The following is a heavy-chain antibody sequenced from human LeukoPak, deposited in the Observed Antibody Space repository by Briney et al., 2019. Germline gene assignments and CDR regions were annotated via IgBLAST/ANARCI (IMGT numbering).Heavy chain of an antibody. D-gene: IGHD3-10*01. V-gene: IGHV1-2*04. CDR2: INPNSGGT. CDR3: ARDRYYYGSGGYPYGMDV. Sequence: ASVKVSCKASGYTFTGYYMHWVRQAPGQGLEWMGWINPNSGGTNYAQKFQGWVTMTRNTSISTAYMELSRLRSDDTAVYYCARDRYYYGSGGYPYGMDVWGQGTTVTVSS. J-gene: IGHJ6*02. CDR1: GYTFTGYY.